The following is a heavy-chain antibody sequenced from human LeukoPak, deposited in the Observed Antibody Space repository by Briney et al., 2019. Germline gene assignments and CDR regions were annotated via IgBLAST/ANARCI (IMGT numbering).Heavy chain of an antibody. V-gene: IGHV3-49*03. D-gene: IGHD4/OR15-4a*01. CDR2: IRSKTYGGTT. Sequence: GGSLRPSCTASGFTLGDYALSWFRQAPGKGLEWVSFIRSKTYGGTTQYAASVKGRFNISRDDSKSIAYLQMNSLKIEDTAVYYCTRVDYGGAPRRNYWGQGTLVTVSS. CDR3: TRVDYGGAPRRNY. CDR1: GFTLGDYA. J-gene: IGHJ4*02.